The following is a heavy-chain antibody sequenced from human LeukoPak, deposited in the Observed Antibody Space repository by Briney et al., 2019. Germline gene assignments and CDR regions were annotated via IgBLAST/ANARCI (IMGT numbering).Heavy chain of an antibody. Sequence: GGSLRLSCAASGFTFRSYAMSWVRQAPGKGLEWVSAISGSGGSTYYADSVKGRFTISRDNSKNTLYLQMNSLRAEDTAVYYCAKDVDFWSGYHFDYWGQGTLVTVSS. D-gene: IGHD3-3*01. J-gene: IGHJ4*02. CDR3: AKDVDFWSGYHFDY. CDR1: GFTFRSYA. CDR2: ISGSGGST. V-gene: IGHV3-23*01.